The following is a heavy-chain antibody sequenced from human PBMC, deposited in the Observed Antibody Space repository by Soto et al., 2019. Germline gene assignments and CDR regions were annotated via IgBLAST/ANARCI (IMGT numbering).Heavy chain of an antibody. CDR3: AKDRGYCSSTSCYVTFAGDY. Sequence: EVQLLESGGGLVQPGGSLRLSCAASGFTFSSYAMSWVRQAPGKGLEWVSAISGSGGSTYYADSVKGRFTISRDNSKNTLYLQMNSLRAEDTAVYYCAKDRGYCSSTSCYVTFAGDYWGQGTLVTVSS. V-gene: IGHV3-23*01. CDR2: ISGSGGST. J-gene: IGHJ4*02. D-gene: IGHD2-2*01. CDR1: GFTFSSYA.